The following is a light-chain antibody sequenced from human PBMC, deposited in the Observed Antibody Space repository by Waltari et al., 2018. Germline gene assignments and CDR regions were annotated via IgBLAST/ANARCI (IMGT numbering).Light chain of an antibody. CDR2: WAS. Sequence: DMVMTQSPDYLAVSLGERATINCKSSQSVLYSSNNKNYLAWYQQKPGQPPKLLIYWASTRESGVPDRFSGSGSGTDFTLTISSLQAEDVAVYYCQQYYSTLLTFGGGSKVEIK. J-gene: IGKJ4*01. CDR1: QSVLYSSNNKNY. V-gene: IGKV4-1*01. CDR3: QQYYSTLLT.